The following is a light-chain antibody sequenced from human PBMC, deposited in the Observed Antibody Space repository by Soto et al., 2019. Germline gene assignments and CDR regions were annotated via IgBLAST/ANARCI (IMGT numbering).Light chain of an antibody. Sequence: DIQMTQSPSTLSASVGDRVIITCRASHSISKWLAWYQQKPGKAPKLPTYGASSLESGVPSRFRGSGSGTEFTLTISGLQPDDFATYDCQQYNSYDMWTFGRGTKVDIK. J-gene: IGKJ1*01. CDR3: QQYNSYDMWT. CDR2: GAS. CDR1: HSISKW. V-gene: IGKV1-5*01.